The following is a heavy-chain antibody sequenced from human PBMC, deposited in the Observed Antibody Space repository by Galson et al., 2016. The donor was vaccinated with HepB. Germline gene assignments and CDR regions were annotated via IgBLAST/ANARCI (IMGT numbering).Heavy chain of an antibody. CDR3: AKAYWPHGGSAIFDY. J-gene: IGHJ4*02. D-gene: IGHD1-26*01. CDR2: IDTDGGSI. V-gene: IGHV3-74*01. Sequence: SLRLSCAASGFTFTSYWMHWVRRAPGKGLVWVSHIDTDGGSIIYADSVRGRFTISRDNAKNTLYLQMNSLTAEDTAVYYCAKAYWPHGGSAIFDYWGPGTLVTVSS. CDR1: GFTFTSYW.